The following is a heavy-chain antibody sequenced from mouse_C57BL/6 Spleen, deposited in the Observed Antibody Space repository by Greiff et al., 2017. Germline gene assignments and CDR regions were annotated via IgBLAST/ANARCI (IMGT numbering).Heavy chain of an antibody. CDR2: IYPGDGDT. Sequence: VQLKESGPELVKPGASVKISCKASGYAFSSSWMNWVKQRPGKGLEWIGRIYPGDGDTNYNGKFKGKATLTADKSSSTAYMQLSSLTSEDSAVYFCASVYDGYSNWYFDVWGTGTTVTVSS. J-gene: IGHJ1*03. CDR1: GYAFSSSW. V-gene: IGHV1-82*01. D-gene: IGHD2-3*01. CDR3: ASVYDGYSNWYFDV.